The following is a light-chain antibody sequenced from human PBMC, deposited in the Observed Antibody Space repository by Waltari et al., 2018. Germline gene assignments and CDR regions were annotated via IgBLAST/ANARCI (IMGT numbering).Light chain of an antibody. CDR1: KLGAKH. Sequence: SYELTQPPSVSVSPGQTASITCSGAKLGAKHGCWYQQKPGQSPVLVIYEDIKRPSGIPERFSGSTSGNTATLTISGTQAMDEADYYCQAWDSSSLHVVFGGGTKLTVL. CDR3: QAWDSSSLHVV. V-gene: IGLV3-1*01. J-gene: IGLJ2*01. CDR2: EDI.